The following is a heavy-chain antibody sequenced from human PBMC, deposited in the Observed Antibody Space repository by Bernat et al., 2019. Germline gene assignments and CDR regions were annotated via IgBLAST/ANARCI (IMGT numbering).Heavy chain of an antibody. CDR3: TRHDDNALDY. Sequence: EVQRVESGGGLVQPGGSLKLSCAASGFTVSGSAMHWVRQASGKGLEWVGRIRSKANNYATAYAASVKGRFTISRDDSKNTAYLQMNSLKTEDTAVYFCTRHDDNALDYWGQGTLVTVSS. J-gene: IGHJ4*02. V-gene: IGHV3-73*01. CDR1: GFTVSGSA. D-gene: IGHD3-9*01. CDR2: IRSKANNYAT.